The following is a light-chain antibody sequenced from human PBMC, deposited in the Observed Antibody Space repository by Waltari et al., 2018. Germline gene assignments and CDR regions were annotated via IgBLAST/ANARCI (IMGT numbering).Light chain of an antibody. V-gene: IGLV2-14*03. J-gene: IGLJ3*02. CDR1: SSDVGAYIH. Sequence: QSALTQPASVSGSPGQSIPISCTGTSSDVGAYIHVSWYQQRPGKAPKLIIHNVSNRPSGVSNRFSGSKSANTASLTISGLQAEDEADYYCSSYTTSGTWVFGGGTKVTVL. CDR2: NVS. CDR3: SSYTTSGTWV.